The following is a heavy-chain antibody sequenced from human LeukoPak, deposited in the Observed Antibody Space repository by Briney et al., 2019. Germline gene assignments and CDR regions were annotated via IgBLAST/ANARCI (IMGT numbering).Heavy chain of an antibody. Sequence: PGGSLRPSCAASGFTFSSYAMSWVRQAPGKGLEWVSAISGSGGSTYYADSVKGRFIVSRDNSKNTLYLQMDRLRVDDTAVYYCTKDGLRGYDFDFWGPGTLVTVSS. CDR2: ISGSGGST. V-gene: IGHV3-23*01. CDR1: GFTFSSYA. D-gene: IGHD5-12*01. CDR3: TKDGLRGYDFDF. J-gene: IGHJ5*01.